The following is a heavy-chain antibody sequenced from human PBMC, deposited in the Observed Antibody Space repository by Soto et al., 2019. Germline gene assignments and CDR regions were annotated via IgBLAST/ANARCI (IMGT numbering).Heavy chain of an antibody. Sequence: QVQLQESGPGLVKPSQTLSLTCTVSGGSISSGGYYWSWIRQHPGKGLEWIGYIYYSGSTYYNPSLKSRVTISVDTSKNQFSLKLSSVTAADTAVYYCARDRWGQQLVVARDYYYYYGMDVWGQGTTVTVSS. CDR2: IYYSGST. V-gene: IGHV4-31*03. CDR3: ARDRWGQQLVVARDYYYYYGMDV. J-gene: IGHJ6*02. D-gene: IGHD6-13*01. CDR1: GGSISSGGYY.